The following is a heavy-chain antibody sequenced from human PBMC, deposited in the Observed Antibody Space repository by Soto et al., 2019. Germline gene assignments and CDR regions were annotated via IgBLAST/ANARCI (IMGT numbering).Heavy chain of an antibody. V-gene: IGHV1-18*04. CDR1: GYTFTSYG. CDR2: ISAYNGNT. J-gene: IGHJ6*02. Sequence: AASVKVSCKASGYTFTSYGISWVRQAPGQGLEWMGWISAYNGNTNYAQKLQGRVTMTTDTSMSTAYMELRSLRSDDTAVYYCARAGSYDFWSGSTPWYYGMDVWGQGTTVTVSS. D-gene: IGHD3-3*01. CDR3: ARAGSYDFWSGSTPWYYGMDV.